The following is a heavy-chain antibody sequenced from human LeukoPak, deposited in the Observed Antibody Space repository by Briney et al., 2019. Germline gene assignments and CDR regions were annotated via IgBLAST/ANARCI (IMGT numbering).Heavy chain of an antibody. J-gene: IGHJ4*02. CDR3: TRGLYSRGY. CDR1: GFTFSSYW. Sequence: QTGGFLRVSCVASGFTFSSYWMSWVRQAPGKGLEWVANIKQDGSEKYYVDSLKGRFTISRDNAKNSLYLQMNSLRAEDTAVYFCTRGLYSRGYWGQGTLVTVSS. V-gene: IGHV3-7*01. D-gene: IGHD6-13*01. CDR2: IKQDGSEK.